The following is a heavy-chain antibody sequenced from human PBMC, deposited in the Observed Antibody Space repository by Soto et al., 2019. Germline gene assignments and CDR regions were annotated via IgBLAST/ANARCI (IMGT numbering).Heavy chain of an antibody. V-gene: IGHV1-2*04. CDR2: INPKNGGT. D-gene: IGHD3-16*01. CDR3: ARSAGGYLDV. Sequence: QVPLVQSGAEVTQPGASVKVSCTTSGYTFSGYSLHWVRQAPGQGLEWMGWINPKNGGTNRAQKFQGWVTMTRDASSSTVYMELSRLKSNDTAVYYCARSAGGYLDVWGNGTTVTVSS. J-gene: IGHJ6*03. CDR1: GYTFSGYS.